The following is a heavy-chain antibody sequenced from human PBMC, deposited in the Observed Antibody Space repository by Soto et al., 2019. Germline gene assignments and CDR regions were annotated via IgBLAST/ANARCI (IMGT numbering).Heavy chain of an antibody. V-gene: IGHV3-30*02. D-gene: IGHD3-10*02. J-gene: IGHJ4*02. Sequence: GGSLRLSCVGPGFIFSNNGMHWVRQTPGKGLEWVAFMSYDGSDTFYADSVKGRFTISRDNSKNTLFLHMSNLRAEDTAMYYCTIVRVADSALGHWGQGTLVTVSS. CDR2: MSYDGSDT. CDR3: TIVRVADSALGH. CDR1: GFIFSNNG.